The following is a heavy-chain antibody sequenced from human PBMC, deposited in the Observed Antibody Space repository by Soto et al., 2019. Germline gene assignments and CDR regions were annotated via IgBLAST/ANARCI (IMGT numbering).Heavy chain of an antibody. CDR1: GGSISSYY. CDR3: ARRYGGNFDY. V-gene: IGHV4-59*12. CDR2: IYYSGTT. Sequence: SETLSLTCTVSGGSISSYYWSWIRQPPGKGLEWIGYIYYSGTTNYNPSLKSRVTISVDTSKNQFSLKLNSVTAADTAVYYCARRYGGNFDYWGQGTLVTVSS. D-gene: IGHD2-15*01. J-gene: IGHJ4*02.